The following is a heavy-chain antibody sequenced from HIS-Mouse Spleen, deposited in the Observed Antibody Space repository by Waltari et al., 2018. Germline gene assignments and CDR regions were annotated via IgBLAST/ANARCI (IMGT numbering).Heavy chain of an antibody. Sequence: QLQLQESGPGLVKPSETLSLTCPVSGGSISSSSYYWGWIRQPPGKGLEWIGSINYSGGTCYNPSLKRRITISVDTSKNQFSLRLSSVTAADTAVYYCAREIPYSSSWYDWYFDLWGRGTLVTVSS. CDR2: INYSGGT. J-gene: IGHJ2*01. CDR3: AREIPYSSSWYDWYFDL. V-gene: IGHV4-39*07. CDR1: GGSISSSSYY. D-gene: IGHD6-13*01.